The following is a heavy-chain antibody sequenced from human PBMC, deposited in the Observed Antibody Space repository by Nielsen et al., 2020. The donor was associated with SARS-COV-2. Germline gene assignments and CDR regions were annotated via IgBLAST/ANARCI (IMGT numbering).Heavy chain of an antibody. CDR3: ARTSGTNSDY. Sequence: GESLKISCAASGFTFSSYSMNWVRQAPGKGLEWVSSISSSSSYIYYADSVKGRFTISRDNAKNSLYLQMNSLRAEDTAVYYCARTSGTNSDYWGQGTLVTVSS. V-gene: IGHV3-21*01. CDR2: ISSSSSYI. D-gene: IGHD1-14*01. J-gene: IGHJ4*02. CDR1: GFTFSSYS.